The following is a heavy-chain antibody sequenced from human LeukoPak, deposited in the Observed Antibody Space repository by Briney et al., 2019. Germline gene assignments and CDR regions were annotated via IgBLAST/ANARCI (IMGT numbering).Heavy chain of an antibody. Sequence: GGSLRLSCAASGFNFSRNWMTWVRQAPGKGLEWVANIKQDGSEEYYVDSVKGRFTISRDNAKKSTYLQMHRVRVEDTAVYYCARDYGDHPYPEVTLDQWGQGTLVTVSS. J-gene: IGHJ4*02. D-gene: IGHD2-21*01. CDR3: ARDYGDHPYPEVTLDQ. CDR1: GFNFSRNW. V-gene: IGHV3-7*01. CDR2: IKQDGSEE.